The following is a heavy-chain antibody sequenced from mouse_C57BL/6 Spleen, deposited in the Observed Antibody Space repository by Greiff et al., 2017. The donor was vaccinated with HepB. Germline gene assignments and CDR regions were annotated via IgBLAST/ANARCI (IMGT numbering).Heavy chain of an antibody. CDR2: IDPETGGT. CDR1: GYTFTDYE. CDR3: TIDDGYYYAMDY. J-gene: IGHJ4*01. Sequence: VKLMESGAELVRPGASVTLSCKASGYTFTDYEMHWVKQTPVHGLEWIGAIDPETGGTAYNQKFKGKAILTADKSSSTAYMELRSLTSEDSAVYYCTIDDGYYYAMDYWGQGTSVTVSS. V-gene: IGHV1-15*01. D-gene: IGHD2-3*01.